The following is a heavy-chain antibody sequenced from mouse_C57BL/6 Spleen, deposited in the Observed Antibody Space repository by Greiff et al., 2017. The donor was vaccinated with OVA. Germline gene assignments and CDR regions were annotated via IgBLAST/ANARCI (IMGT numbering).Heavy chain of an antibody. V-gene: IGHV1-55*01. D-gene: IGHD1-1*01. CDR3: AREGRNGSRYYFDY. Sequence: VQLKQPGAELVKPGASVKMSCKASGYTFTSYWITWVKQRPGQGLEWIGDIYPGSGSTNYNEKFKSKATLTVDTSSSTAYMQLSSLTSEDSAVYYCAREGRNGSRYYFDYWGQGTTLTVSS. J-gene: IGHJ2*01. CDR1: GYTFTSYW. CDR2: IYPGSGST.